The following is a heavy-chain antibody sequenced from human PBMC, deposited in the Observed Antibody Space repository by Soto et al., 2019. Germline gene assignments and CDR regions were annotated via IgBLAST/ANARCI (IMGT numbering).Heavy chain of an antibody. V-gene: IGHV3-30*18. CDR1: GFTFSSYG. CDR3: AKDLGYCSGGSCYFYKTPDY. Sequence: GGSLRLSCAASGFTFSSYGMHWVRQAPGKGLEWVAVISYDGSNKYYADSVKGRFTISRDNSKNTLYLQMNSLRAEDTAVYYCAKDLGYCSGGSCYFYKTPDYWGQGTLVTVSS. J-gene: IGHJ4*02. D-gene: IGHD2-15*01. CDR2: ISYDGSNK.